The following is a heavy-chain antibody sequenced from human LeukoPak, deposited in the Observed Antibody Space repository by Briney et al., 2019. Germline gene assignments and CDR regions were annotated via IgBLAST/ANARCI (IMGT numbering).Heavy chain of an antibody. J-gene: IGHJ4*02. CDR1: GFTFSSYA. CDR2: ISGSDGST. Sequence: LTGGSLRLSCAASGFTFSSYAMSWVRQAPGKELEWVSAISGSDGSTYHADSVKGRFTISRDNSKNTLYLQMNSLRVEDTAVYYCAKERGSSIYYFDYWGQGTLATVSS. D-gene: IGHD6-6*01. CDR3: AKERGSSIYYFDY. V-gene: IGHV3-23*01.